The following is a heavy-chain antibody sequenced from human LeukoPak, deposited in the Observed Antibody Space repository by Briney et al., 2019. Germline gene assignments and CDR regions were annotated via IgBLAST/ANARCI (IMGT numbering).Heavy chain of an antibody. CDR1: GGTFSGYY. CDR2: INHSGST. J-gene: IGHJ6*04. Sequence: SETLSLTCAVYGGTFSGYYWTWIRQPPGKGLEWIGEINHSGSTTYNPSLKSRVTISVDTSKNQFSLKLSSVTAADTAVYYCASEYYYYDMDVWGKGTTVTVST. V-gene: IGHV4-34*01. D-gene: IGHD6-6*01. CDR3: ASEYYYYDMDV.